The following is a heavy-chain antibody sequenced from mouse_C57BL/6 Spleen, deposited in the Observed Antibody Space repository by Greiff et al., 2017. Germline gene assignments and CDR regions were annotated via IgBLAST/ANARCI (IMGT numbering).Heavy chain of an antibody. V-gene: IGHV5-4*01. CDR2: ISDGGSYT. CDR1: GFTFSSYA. D-gene: IGHD1-1*01. J-gene: IGHJ2*01. CDR3: ARDSGYYYGSSYGAFDY. Sequence: EVKVVESGGGLVKPGGSLKLSCAASGFTFSSYAMSWVRQTPEKRLEWVATISDGGSYTYSPDNVKGRFTISRDNAKNNLYLQMSHLKSEDTAMYYCARDSGYYYGSSYGAFDYWGQGTTLTVSS.